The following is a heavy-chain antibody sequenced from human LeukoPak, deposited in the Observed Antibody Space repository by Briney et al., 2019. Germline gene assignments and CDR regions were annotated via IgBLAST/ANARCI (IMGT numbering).Heavy chain of an antibody. CDR1: GFTFSSYA. V-gene: IGHV3-30-3*01. Sequence: GRSQRLSCAASGFTFSSYAMHWVRQAPGKGLEWVAVISYDGSNKYYADSVKGRFTISRDNSKNTLYLQMNSLRAEDTAVYYCARRYSSGWSDAFDIWGQGTMVTVSS. CDR2: ISYDGSNK. CDR3: ARRYSSGWSDAFDI. D-gene: IGHD6-19*01. J-gene: IGHJ3*02.